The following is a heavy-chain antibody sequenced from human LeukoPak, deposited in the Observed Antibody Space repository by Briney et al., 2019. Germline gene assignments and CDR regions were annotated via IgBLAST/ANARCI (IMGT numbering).Heavy chain of an antibody. CDR1: GDSVSSDITA. Sequence: SQTLSLTCAISGDSVSSDITAWSWIRQSPSRGLEWLGRTYYRSKWYHDYSAAVKSRITVSPDTSKNQFSLQLSSMTPGDTAVYYCARALAGTEGWFTSWGQGSLVTVSS. J-gene: IGHJ5*02. V-gene: IGHV6-1*01. CDR2: TYYRSKWYH. D-gene: IGHD1-1*01. CDR3: ARALAGTEGWFTS.